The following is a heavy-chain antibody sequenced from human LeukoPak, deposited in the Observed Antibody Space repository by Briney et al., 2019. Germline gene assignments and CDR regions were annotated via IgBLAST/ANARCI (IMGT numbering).Heavy chain of an antibody. CDR2: IYPGDSDT. Sequence: GESLKISCKGSGYTFTTYWIGWVRQMSGKGLEWMGIIYPGDSDTRYSPSFQGQVTTSADKSISTAYLQWSSLKASDTAMYYCARRVAVAGHLYWYFDLWGRGTLVTVSS. D-gene: IGHD6-19*01. V-gene: IGHV5-51*01. CDR1: GYTFTTYW. CDR3: ARRVAVAGHLYWYFDL. J-gene: IGHJ2*01.